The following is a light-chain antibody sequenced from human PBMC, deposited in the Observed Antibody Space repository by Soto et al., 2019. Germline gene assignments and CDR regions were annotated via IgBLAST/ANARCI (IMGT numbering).Light chain of an antibody. CDR1: QSVYSSY. V-gene: IGKV3-20*01. Sequence: EIVLTQSPGTLSLSPGERATLSCRASQSVYSSYLAWYQQKPGQAPRLLIYDASSRATDIPDRFSGSGSGTDFTLTISRLEPEDFAVYYCQQYGNLWTFGQGTKLEI. J-gene: IGKJ2*02. CDR3: QQYGNLWT. CDR2: DAS.